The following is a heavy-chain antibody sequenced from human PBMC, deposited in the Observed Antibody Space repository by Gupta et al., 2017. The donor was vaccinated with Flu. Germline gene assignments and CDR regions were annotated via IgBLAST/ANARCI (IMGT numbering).Heavy chain of an antibody. V-gene: IGHV3-13*01. CDR2: IGTAGDT. CDR1: GFTFSSYD. Sequence: EVQLVESGGGLVQPGGSLRLSCAASGFTFSSYDMPWVRQATGKGLEWVSAIGTAGDTYYPGSVKGRFTIARENAKNSLYLQMNSLRAGDTAVYYCARGGGFGELNYMDVWGKGTTVTVSS. D-gene: IGHD3-10*01. CDR3: ARGGGFGELNYMDV. J-gene: IGHJ6*03.